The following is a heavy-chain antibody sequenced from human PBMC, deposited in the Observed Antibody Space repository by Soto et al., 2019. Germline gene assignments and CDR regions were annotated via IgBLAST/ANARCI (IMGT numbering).Heavy chain of an antibody. CDR1: GGTFSSYT. J-gene: IGHJ3*02. D-gene: IGHD4-4*01. Sequence: QVQLVQSGAEVKKPGSSVKVSCKASGGTFSSYTISWVRQAPGQGLEWMGRIIPILGIANYAQKFQGRVTITADQSTRTAYKELSSQRSEDTAVYYGARGPAMSTDMGGAFGIWGQGTMVTVS. CDR2: IIPILGIA. V-gene: IGHV1-69*02. CDR3: ARGPAMSTDMGGAFGI.